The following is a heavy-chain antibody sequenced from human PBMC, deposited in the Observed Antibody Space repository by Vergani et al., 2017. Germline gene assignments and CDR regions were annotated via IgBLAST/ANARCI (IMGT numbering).Heavy chain of an antibody. V-gene: IGHV3-30*18. Sequence: QVQLVESGGGVVQPGRSLRLSCAASGFTFSSYGMHWVRQAPGKGLEWVAVISYDGSNKYYADSVKGRFTISRDNSKNTLYLQMNSLRAEDTAVYYCAKGSTDYYYYMDVWGKGTTVTVSS. J-gene: IGHJ6*03. CDR2: ISYDGSNK. D-gene: IGHD3-10*01. CDR1: GFTFSSYG. CDR3: AKGSTDYYYYMDV.